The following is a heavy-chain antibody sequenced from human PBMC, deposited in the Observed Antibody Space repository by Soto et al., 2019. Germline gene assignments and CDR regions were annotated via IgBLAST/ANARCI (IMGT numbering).Heavy chain of an antibody. CDR3: ARRYGSGSPPPTEDY. CDR2: INHSGST. Sequence: QVQLQQWGAGLLKPSETLSLTCAVYGGSFSGYYWSWIRQPPGKGLEWIGEINHSGSTNYNPSLKSRVTISVDTSKNQFSLKLRSVTAADTAMYYCARRYGSGSPPPTEDYWGQGTLVTVSS. D-gene: IGHD3-10*01. V-gene: IGHV4-34*01. CDR1: GGSFSGYY. J-gene: IGHJ4*02.